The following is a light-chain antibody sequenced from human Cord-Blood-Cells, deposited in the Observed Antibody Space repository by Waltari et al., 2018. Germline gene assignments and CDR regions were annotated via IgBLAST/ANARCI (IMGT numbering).Light chain of an antibody. CDR3: RQYNNCPLT. Sequence: EIVMTQSPATLSVSPGERATLSCRASRSVSSNLALYQQKPGQAPRLLIYGASTSATAIPSSFIGSWSGTEFTLTISCLQSEDFAVYYCRQYNNCPLTFVGGTKVEIK. J-gene: IGKJ4*01. CDR1: RSVSSN. CDR2: GAS. V-gene: IGKV3-15*01.